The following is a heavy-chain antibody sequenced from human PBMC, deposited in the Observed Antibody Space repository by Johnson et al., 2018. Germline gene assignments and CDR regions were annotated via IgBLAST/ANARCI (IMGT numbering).Heavy chain of an antibody. V-gene: IGHV4-30-4*01. D-gene: IGHD5-18*01. Sequence: QVQLQESGPGLVKPSQTLSLTCTVSGGSISSGDYYWSWIRQPPGKGLEWIGYIYYSGSTYYNPSLKSRVTISVDTSKNQFSLKLSSVTAADTAVYYCARESEDTARVFSYYYYYGMDVWGQGTTVTVSS. CDR2: IYYSGST. CDR1: GGSISSGDYY. CDR3: ARESEDTARVFSYYYYYGMDV. J-gene: IGHJ6*02.